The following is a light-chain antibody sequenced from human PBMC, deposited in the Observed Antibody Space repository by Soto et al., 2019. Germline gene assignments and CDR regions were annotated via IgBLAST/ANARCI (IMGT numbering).Light chain of an antibody. CDR3: GTWDSSLNGVV. Sequence: QSVLTQPPSVSAAPGQKVTISCSGSSSNIENNYVSWYQQLPGTAPKLLIYDNNKRPSEIPDRFSGSKSGTLATLGITGLQTGDEADYHCGTWDSSLNGVVFGGGTKLTVL. CDR2: DNN. J-gene: IGLJ2*01. CDR1: SSNIENNY. V-gene: IGLV1-51*01.